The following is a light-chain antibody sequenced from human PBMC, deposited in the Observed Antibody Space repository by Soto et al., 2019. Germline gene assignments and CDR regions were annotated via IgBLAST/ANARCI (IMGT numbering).Light chain of an antibody. J-gene: IGKJ2*01. CDR3: QQYGSSPMYT. CDR1: QSVSSSY. Sequence: EIVLTQSPGTLSLSPGERATLSCRASQSVSSSYLAWYQQKPGQAPRLLIYAASSRATGIPDRFSGSWSGTDFTLTISRLEPEDFAVYYCQQYGSSPMYTFGQGTKLETK. V-gene: IGKV3-20*01. CDR2: AAS.